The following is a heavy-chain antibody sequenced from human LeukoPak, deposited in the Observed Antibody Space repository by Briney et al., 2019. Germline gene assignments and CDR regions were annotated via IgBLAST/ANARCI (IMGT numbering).Heavy chain of an antibody. V-gene: IGHV4-39*01. Sequence: PSETLSLTCTVSGGSISSSGYFWGWVRQPPGKGLEWIGSIYYSGGTYYNPSLKSRVTISVDASKNQFSLKLSSVTAADTAVYYCARSGEGYCSGGICAKGFDCWGQGTLVTVSS. D-gene: IGHD2-15*01. CDR3: ARSGEGYCSGGICAKGFDC. CDR2: IYYSGGT. J-gene: IGHJ4*02. CDR1: GGSISSSGYF.